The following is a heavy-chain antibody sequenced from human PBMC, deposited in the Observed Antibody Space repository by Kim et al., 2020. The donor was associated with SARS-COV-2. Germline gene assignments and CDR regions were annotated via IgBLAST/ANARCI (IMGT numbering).Heavy chain of an antibody. Sequence: SETLSLTCAVYGGSFSGYYCSWIRQPPGKGLEWIGEINHSGSTNYNPSLKSRVTISVDTSKNQFSLKLSSVTAADTAVYYCARGPYCSSTSCSPFDYWGQGTLVTVSS. D-gene: IGHD2-2*01. J-gene: IGHJ4*02. CDR2: INHSGST. V-gene: IGHV4-34*01. CDR3: ARGPYCSSTSCSPFDY. CDR1: GGSFSGYY.